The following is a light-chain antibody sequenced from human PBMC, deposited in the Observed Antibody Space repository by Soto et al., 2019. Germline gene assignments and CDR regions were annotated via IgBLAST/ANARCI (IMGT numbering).Light chain of an antibody. CDR3: SSYTSTSTPCV. Sequence: QSALTQPGSVSGSPGQSTTISCTGTSSDVGGYNYVSWYQLHPGKAPKLIIYEVSHRPSGASNHFSGYKSGNTASLTISGLQAEDEADYYCSSYTSTSTPCVFGTGTKVTVL. CDR2: EVS. CDR1: SSDVGGYNY. V-gene: IGLV2-14*01. J-gene: IGLJ1*01.